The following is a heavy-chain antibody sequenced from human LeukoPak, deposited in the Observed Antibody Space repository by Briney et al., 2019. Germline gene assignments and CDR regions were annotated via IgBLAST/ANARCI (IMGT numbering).Heavy chain of an antibody. J-gene: IGHJ5*02. CDR1: GFTFDDYG. D-gene: IGHD6-13*01. CDR2: INWNGGST. CDR3: AKVGSSWYFGSWFDP. Sequence: GGSLRLSCAASGFTFDDYGMSWVRQAPGKGLEWVSGINWNGGSTGYADSVKGRFTISRDNAKNSLYLQMNGLRAEDTALYYCAKVGSSWYFGSWFDPWGQGTLVTVSS. V-gene: IGHV3-20*04.